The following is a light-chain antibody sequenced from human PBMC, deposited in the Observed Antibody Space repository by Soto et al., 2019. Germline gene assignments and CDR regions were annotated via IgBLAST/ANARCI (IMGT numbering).Light chain of an antibody. CDR1: SGPSSYA. J-gene: IGLJ2*01. V-gene: IGLV4-69*01. Sequence: QPVLTQSPSASASLGASVKLTCNLSSGPSSYAIAWHQQQPEKGPRYLMKLNSDGSHSKGDGIPDRFSGSSSGAERYLTISSLQSEDEADYYCQTWGTGIEVFGGGTKLTVL. CDR2: LNSDGSH. CDR3: QTWGTGIEV.